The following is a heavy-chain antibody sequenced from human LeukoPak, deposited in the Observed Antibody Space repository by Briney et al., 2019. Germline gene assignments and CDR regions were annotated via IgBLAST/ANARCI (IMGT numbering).Heavy chain of an antibody. Sequence: GASVKVSCKVSGYTLTELSMHWVRQAPGKGLEWMGGFDPEDGETIYAQKFQGRVTMTEDTSTDTAYMELSSLRSEDTAVYYCATWSAGVVVTPYYYYGMDVWGQGTTVTVSS. J-gene: IGHJ6*02. D-gene: IGHD3-22*01. CDR3: ATWSAGVVVTPYYYYGMDV. CDR1: GYTLTELS. CDR2: FDPEDGET. V-gene: IGHV1-24*01.